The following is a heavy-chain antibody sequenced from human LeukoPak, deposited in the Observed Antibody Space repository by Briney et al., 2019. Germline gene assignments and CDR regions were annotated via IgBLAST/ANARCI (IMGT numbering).Heavy chain of an antibody. J-gene: IGHJ4*02. V-gene: IGHV3-30*02. CDR2: IRYDGSNK. Sequence: GGSLRLSCAASGFSFSSCGMHWVRQAPGKGLEWVAFIRYDGSNKYYADSVKGRFIISRDDSKNTLSLQMNDLRVEDTAVYYCARERPDSRNLDSWGRGALVTVSS. CDR1: GFSFSSCG. D-gene: IGHD1-14*01. CDR3: ARERPDSRNLDS.